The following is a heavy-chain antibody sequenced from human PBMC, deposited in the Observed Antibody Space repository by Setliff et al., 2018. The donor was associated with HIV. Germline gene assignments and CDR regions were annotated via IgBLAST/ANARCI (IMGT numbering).Heavy chain of an antibody. CDR3: TRHLPVYYGSGVSYYFDY. CDR2: IANDGSA. J-gene: IGHJ4*02. D-gene: IGHD3-10*01. Sequence: SETLSLTCNVSGNSISRYYWSWIRQPPGKGLEWIGYIANDGSANYNPPLKSRLSISVDTSKNQVSLKLTSVTAADTAVYYCTRHLPVYYGSGVSYYFDYWGQGTLVTVSS. CDR1: GNSISRYY. V-gene: IGHV4-59*08.